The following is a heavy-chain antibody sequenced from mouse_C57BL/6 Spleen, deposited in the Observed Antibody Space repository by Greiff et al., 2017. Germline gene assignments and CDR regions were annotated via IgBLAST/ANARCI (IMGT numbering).Heavy chain of an antibody. Sequence: EVQLQQSGAELVKPGASVKLSCTASGFNIKDYYMHWVKQRTEQGLEWIGRIDPEDGETKYASKFQGKATITADTSSNTSYLQLSSLTSEDTAVYYCARGNDGYYPWFAYWGQGTLVTVSA. CDR1: GFNIKDYY. J-gene: IGHJ3*01. CDR3: ARGNDGYYPWFAY. D-gene: IGHD2-3*01. CDR2: IDPEDGET. V-gene: IGHV14-2*01.